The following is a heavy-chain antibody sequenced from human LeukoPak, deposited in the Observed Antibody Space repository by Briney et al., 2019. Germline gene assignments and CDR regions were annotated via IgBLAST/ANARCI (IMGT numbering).Heavy chain of an antibody. CDR3: ARSLRYFDWLHTSYYFDY. Sequence: GGSLRLTCAASGFTFSSYWMSWVRQAPGKGLEWVANIKQDGSEKYYVDSVKGRFTISRDNAKNSLYLQMNSLRAEDTAVYYCARSLRYFDWLHTSYYFDYWGQGTLVTVSS. V-gene: IGHV3-7*01. CDR2: IKQDGSEK. J-gene: IGHJ4*02. D-gene: IGHD3-9*01. CDR1: GFTFSSYW.